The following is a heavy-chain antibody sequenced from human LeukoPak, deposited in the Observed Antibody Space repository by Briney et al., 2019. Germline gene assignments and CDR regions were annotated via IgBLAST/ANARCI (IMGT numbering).Heavy chain of an antibody. Sequence: SETLSLTCTVSGGSISSYYWSWIRQPPGKGLEWIGYIYYSGSTNYNPSLKSRVTISVDTSKNQFSLKLSSVTAADTAVYYCARVGARYDILTGYSYNWFDPWGQGTLVTVSS. CDR1: GGSISSYY. CDR2: IYYSGST. V-gene: IGHV4-59*01. J-gene: IGHJ5*02. CDR3: ARVGARYDILTGYSYNWFDP. D-gene: IGHD3-9*01.